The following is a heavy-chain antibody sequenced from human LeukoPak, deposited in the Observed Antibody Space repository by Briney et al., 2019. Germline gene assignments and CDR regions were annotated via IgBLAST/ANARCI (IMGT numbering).Heavy chain of an antibody. D-gene: IGHD1-26*01. CDR1: GYTFTSYA. CDR2: INAGNGNT. J-gene: IGHJ4*02. CDR3: ARDRGSGSYFVY. Sequence: ASVKVSCKASGYTFTSYAMHWVRQAPGQRLEWMGWINAGNGNTKYSQKFQGRVSITRDTSASTAYMELSSLRSEDTAVYYCARDRGSGSYFVYWGQGTLVTVSS. V-gene: IGHV1-3*01.